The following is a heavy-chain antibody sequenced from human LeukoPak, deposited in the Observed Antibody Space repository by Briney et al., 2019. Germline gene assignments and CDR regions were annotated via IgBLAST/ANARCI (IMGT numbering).Heavy chain of an antibody. V-gene: IGHV1-69*05. D-gene: IGHD2-2*01. CDR2: IIPIFGTA. CDR3: ARDGGSSNRWYFDL. J-gene: IGHJ2*01. Sequence: GASVKVSCKASGGTFSSYAISWVRQAPGQGLEWMGGIIPIFGTANYAQKFQGRVTITTDESTSTAYMELSSLRSEDTAVYYCARDGGSSNRWYFDLWGRGTLVTVSS. CDR1: GGTFSSYA.